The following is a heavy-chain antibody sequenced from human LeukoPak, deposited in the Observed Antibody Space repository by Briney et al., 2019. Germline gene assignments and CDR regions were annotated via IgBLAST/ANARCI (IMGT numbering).Heavy chain of an antibody. Sequence: GASVKVSCKASGYTFTGYYMHWVRQAPGQGLEWMGWINTNTGNPTYAQGFTGRFVFSLDTSVSTAYLQISSLKAEDTAVYYCARGYCSGGSCSLVDYWGQGTLVTVSS. CDR2: INTNTGNP. CDR3: ARGYCSGGSCSLVDY. D-gene: IGHD2-15*01. V-gene: IGHV7-4-1*02. CDR1: GYTFTGYY. J-gene: IGHJ4*02.